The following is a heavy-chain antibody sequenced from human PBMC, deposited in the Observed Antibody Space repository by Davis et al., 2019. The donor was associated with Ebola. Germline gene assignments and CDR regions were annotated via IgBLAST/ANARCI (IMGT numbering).Heavy chain of an antibody. V-gene: IGHV3-30*03. CDR1: GFMFSNYG. Sequence: GESLKISCAASGFMFSNYGIHWVRQAPGRGLEWVAVMSYDGSNKYYRDSVRGRFTISRDNSKNTLYLQMNSLRAEDTAVYYCASWGFGDYYYYGMDVWGQGTTVTVSS. J-gene: IGHJ6*02. D-gene: IGHD3-10*01. CDR2: MSYDGSNK. CDR3: ASWGFGDYYYYGMDV.